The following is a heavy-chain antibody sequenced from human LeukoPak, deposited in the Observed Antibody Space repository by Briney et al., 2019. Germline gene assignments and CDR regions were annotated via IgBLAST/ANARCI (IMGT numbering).Heavy chain of an antibody. CDR1: GGSISSYY. CDR3: ASPLGYCGSTNCYGDY. D-gene: IGHD2-2*01. J-gene: IGHJ4*02. CDR2: IYYSGST. V-gene: IGHV4-39*01. Sequence: PSETLSLTCTVSGGSISSYYWGWIRQPPGKGLEWIGSIYYSGSTYYNPSLKSRVTISVDTSKNQFSLKLNSVTAADTAVYYCASPLGYCGSTNCYGDYWGQGTLVTVSS.